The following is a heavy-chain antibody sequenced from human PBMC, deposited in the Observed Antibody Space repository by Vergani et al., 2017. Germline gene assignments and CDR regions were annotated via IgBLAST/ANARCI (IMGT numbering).Heavy chain of an antibody. J-gene: IGHJ3*02. V-gene: IGHV3-23*01. CDR3: AKDIRMSVAAMDI. Sequence: EVQLLESGGGLVQPGGSLRLSCAASGFTFSSYAMSWVRQAPGKGLEWVSAISGSGGRTYYADSVKGRFTISRDNSKNTLYLQMNSLRAEDTAVYYCAKDIRMSVAAMDIWGQGTMVTVSS. D-gene: IGHD3-16*01. CDR1: GFTFSSYA. CDR2: ISGSGGRT.